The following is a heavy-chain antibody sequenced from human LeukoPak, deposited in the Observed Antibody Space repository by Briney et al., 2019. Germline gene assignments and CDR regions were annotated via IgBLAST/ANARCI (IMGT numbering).Heavy chain of an antibody. J-gene: IGHJ4*02. Sequence: SQTLSLTCTVSGGSISSSSYYWGWIRQPPGKGLEWIGSIYYSGSTYYNPSLKSRVTISVDTSKNQFSLKLSSVTAADTAVYYCARDFGYRRSYFDYWGQGTLVTVSS. D-gene: IGHD3-10*01. CDR3: ARDFGYRRSYFDY. CDR1: GGSISSSSYY. CDR2: IYYSGST. V-gene: IGHV4-39*07.